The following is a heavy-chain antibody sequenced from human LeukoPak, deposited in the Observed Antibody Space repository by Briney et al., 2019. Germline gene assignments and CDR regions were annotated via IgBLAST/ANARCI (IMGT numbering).Heavy chain of an antibody. Sequence: PSETLSLTCTVSGGSISSGGYFWSWIRQYPGKGLEWIGYISYSGSTYYNPILKSRVTISVDTSKNQFSLKLRSVTAADTAVYYCAREVEYYDSSGCSNYSDYWGQGTLVTVSS. CDR1: GGSISSGGYF. CDR3: AREVEYYDSSGCSNYSDY. J-gene: IGHJ4*02. D-gene: IGHD3-22*01. V-gene: IGHV4-31*03. CDR2: ISYSGST.